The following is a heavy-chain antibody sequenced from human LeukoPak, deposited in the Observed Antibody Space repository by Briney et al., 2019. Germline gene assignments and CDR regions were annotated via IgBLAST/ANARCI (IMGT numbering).Heavy chain of an antibody. J-gene: IGHJ4*02. Sequence: GGSLKISCQGSGYSFTSYWISWVRQMPGKGLEWMGIIYPGDSDTRYSPTFQGQVTISADKPISTAYLQWSSLKASDNAMYYCARRRGDGSGDYWGQGTLVTVSS. CDR3: ARRRGDGSGDY. D-gene: IGHD5-24*01. CDR1: GYSFTSYW. CDR2: IYPGDSDT. V-gene: IGHV5-51*01.